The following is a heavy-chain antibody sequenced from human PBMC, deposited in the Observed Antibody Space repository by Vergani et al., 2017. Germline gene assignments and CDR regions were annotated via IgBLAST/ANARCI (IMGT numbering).Heavy chain of an antibody. CDR1: GFTFSSFD. V-gene: IGHV3-23*04. D-gene: IGHD2/OR15-2a*01. CDR2: ISGHGDRT. CDR3: AREERSNTSPFVGD. Sequence: EVQLVESGGGLVQPGGSLRLSCAACGFTFSSFDMHWVRQATGKGLEWVSAISGHGDRTYYADSVKGRFTISRDNSKNTVYLQMNSLKAEDRATYYCAREERSNTSPFVGDWGQGTLVTV. J-gene: IGHJ4*02.